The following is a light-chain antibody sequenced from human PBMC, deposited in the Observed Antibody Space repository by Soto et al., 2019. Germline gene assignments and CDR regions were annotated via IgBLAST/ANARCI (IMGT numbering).Light chain of an antibody. CDR1: QSVSSIY. V-gene: IGKV3-20*01. Sequence: VLTQSPGTLSLSPGERATLSCRASQSVSSIYLAWYQQKPGQAPRLLIYGASSRATGIPDRFSGSGSGTDFTLTISRLEPEDFAVYYCHQYGSSPWTFGQGTKV. CDR2: GAS. CDR3: HQYGSSPWT. J-gene: IGKJ1*01.